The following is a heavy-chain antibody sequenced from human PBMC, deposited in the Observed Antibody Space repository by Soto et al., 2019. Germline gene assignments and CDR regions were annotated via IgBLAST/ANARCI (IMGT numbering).Heavy chain of an antibody. CDR2: IWSDGNNR. CDR3: VRGDNWNDEASDY. CDR1: GFRFSNHG. J-gene: IGHJ4*02. Sequence: QVQLVESGGGVVQPGRSLRLSCAASGFRFSNHGMRWVRQAPGKGLEWVAVIWSDGNNRYYADSVKGRFTISRDNSKNTVYLQMNSLRDEDTAVYYCVRGDNWNDEASDYWGQGTLVTVSS. V-gene: IGHV3-33*01. D-gene: IGHD1-1*01.